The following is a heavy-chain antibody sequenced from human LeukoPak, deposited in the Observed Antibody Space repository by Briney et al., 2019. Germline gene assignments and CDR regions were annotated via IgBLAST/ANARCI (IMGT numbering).Heavy chain of an antibody. CDR1: GGTFSSYA. CDR2: IIPIFGTA. CDR3: ASDRSSTMVRGVIVD. Sequence: SVKVSCKASGGTFSSYAISWVRQAPGQGLEWTGGIIPIFGTANYAQKFQGRVTITADESTSTAYMELSSLRSEDTAVYYCASDRSSTMVRGVIVDWGQGTLVTVSS. V-gene: IGHV1-69*13. J-gene: IGHJ4*02. D-gene: IGHD3-10*01.